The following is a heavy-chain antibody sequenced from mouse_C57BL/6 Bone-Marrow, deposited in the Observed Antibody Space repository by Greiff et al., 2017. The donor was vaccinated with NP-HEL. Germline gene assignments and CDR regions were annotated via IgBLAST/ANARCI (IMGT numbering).Heavy chain of an antibody. CDR3: AGLSVNAMDY. Sequence: VHLVESGAELARPGASVKLSCKASGYTFTSYGISWVKQRTGQGLEWIGEIYPRSGNTYYNEKFKGKATLTADKSSSTAYMELRSLTSEDSAVYFCAGLSVNAMDYWGQGTSVTVSS. J-gene: IGHJ4*01. D-gene: IGHD6-1*01. CDR2: IYPRSGNT. V-gene: IGHV1-81*01. CDR1: GYTFTSYG.